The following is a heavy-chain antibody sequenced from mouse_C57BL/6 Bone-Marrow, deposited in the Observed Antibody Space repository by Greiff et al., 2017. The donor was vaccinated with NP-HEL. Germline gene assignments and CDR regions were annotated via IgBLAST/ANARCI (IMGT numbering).Heavy chain of an antibody. Sequence: VKVVESGPGLVAPSQSLSITCTVSGFSLTSYGVHWVRQPPGKGLEWLVVIWSDGSTTYNSALKSRLSLSKDNSKSQVFLKMNSLQTDDTAMYYCARHGTTVVAHWYFDVWGTGTTVTVSS. J-gene: IGHJ1*03. D-gene: IGHD1-1*01. V-gene: IGHV2-6-1*01. CDR1: GFSLTSYG. CDR3: ARHGTTVVAHWYFDV. CDR2: IWSDGST.